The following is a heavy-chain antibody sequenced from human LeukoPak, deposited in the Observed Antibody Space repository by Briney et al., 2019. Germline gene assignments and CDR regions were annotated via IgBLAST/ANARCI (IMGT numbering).Heavy chain of an antibody. CDR3: ARDDQHSITHLQFDY. CDR2: ISAYNGNT. V-gene: IGHV1-18*01. J-gene: IGHJ4*02. D-gene: IGHD3-3*02. Sequence: GASVKVSCKASGYTFTSYGISLVRQAPGQGLEWMGWISAYNGNTNYAQKLQGRVTMTTDTSTSTAYMELRSLRSDDTAVYYCARDDQHSITHLQFDYWGQGTLVTVSS. CDR1: GYTFTSYG.